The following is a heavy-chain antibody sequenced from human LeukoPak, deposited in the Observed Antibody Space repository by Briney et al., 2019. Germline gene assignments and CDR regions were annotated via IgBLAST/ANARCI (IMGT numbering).Heavy chain of an antibody. D-gene: IGHD1-26*01. CDR1: RFTFSNYW. Sequence: PGGSLRLSCAASRFTFSNYWMSWVRQAPGKGLEWVANMKQDGSEINYVDSVKGRFTISRDNAKNSLYLQMNSLRVEDTAVYYCARVSGDGESSYRALDIWGQGTMVTVS. CDR2: MKQDGSEI. V-gene: IGHV3-7*01. CDR3: ARVSGDGESSYRALDI. J-gene: IGHJ3*02.